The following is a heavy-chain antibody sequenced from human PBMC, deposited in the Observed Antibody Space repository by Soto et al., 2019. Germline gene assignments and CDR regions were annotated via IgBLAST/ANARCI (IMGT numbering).Heavy chain of an antibody. CDR3: EKDYLGSSNVFDV. J-gene: IGHJ3*01. CDR2: VSYDGNTK. V-gene: IGHV3-30*18. CDR1: GLNVSDYS. D-gene: IGHD2-2*01. Sequence: PXECLRLSCVVSGLNVSDYSIHWVRRSPGKGLQWVATVSYDGNTKNFAESVKGRFFLSRDKYKNTVYLLMNSLRSEDTAMYYCEKDYLGSSNVFDVWGRGTVVTVSS.